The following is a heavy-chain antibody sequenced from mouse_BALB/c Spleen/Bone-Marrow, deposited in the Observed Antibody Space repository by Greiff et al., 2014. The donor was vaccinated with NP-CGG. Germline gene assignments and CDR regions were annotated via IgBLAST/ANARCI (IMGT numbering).Heavy chain of an antibody. V-gene: IGHV14-3*02. Sequence: VHLVESGAELVKPGASVKLSCTASGFNIEDTYIHWVKQRPEQGLEWIGRIDPANGNTKYDPKFQGKATITADTSSNTAYLQLSSLTSEDTAVYYCAEITTAAYYVMDYWGQGTSVTVSS. CDR1: GFNIEDTY. J-gene: IGHJ4*01. CDR2: IDPANGNT. CDR3: AEITTAAYYVMDY. D-gene: IGHD1-2*01.